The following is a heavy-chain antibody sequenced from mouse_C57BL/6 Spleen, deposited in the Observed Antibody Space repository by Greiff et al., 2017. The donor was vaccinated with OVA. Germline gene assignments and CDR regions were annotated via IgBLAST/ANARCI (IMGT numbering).Heavy chain of an antibody. D-gene: IGHD1-1*01. CDR2: ISDGGSYT. J-gene: IGHJ2*01. CDR3: ARDIPYYYGSSYPHYFDY. CDR1: GFTFSSYA. Sequence: EVHLVESGGGLVKPGGSLKLSCAASGFTFSSYAMSWVRQTPEKRLEWVATISDGGSYTYYPDNVKGRFTISRDNAKNNLYLQMSHLKSEDTAMYYCARDIPYYYGSSYPHYFDYWGQGTTLTVSS. V-gene: IGHV5-4*01.